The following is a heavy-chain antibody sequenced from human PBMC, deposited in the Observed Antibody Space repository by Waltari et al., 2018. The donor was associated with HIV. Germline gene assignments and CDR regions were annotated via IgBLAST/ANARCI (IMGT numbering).Heavy chain of an antibody. CDR3: ARDGSSYYGLDY. V-gene: IGHV3-48*03. CDR2: ISSSGSTI. J-gene: IGHJ4*02. D-gene: IGHD1-26*01. Sequence: EVQVVESGGGLVQPGGSLRLSCAASGFTFRTDEMNWVRQAPGKGLEWVSYISSSGSTIYYADSVKGRFTISRDNAKNSLYLQMNSLRAEDTAVYFCARDGSSYYGLDYWGRGTLVTVSS. CDR1: GFTFRTDE.